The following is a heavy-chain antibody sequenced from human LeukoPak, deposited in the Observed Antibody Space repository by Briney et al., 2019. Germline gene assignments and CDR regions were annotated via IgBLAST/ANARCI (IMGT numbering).Heavy chain of an antibody. CDR3: ARGSTVTQFDY. D-gene: IGHD4-17*01. V-gene: IGHV1-8*03. CDR1: GYSFSTYG. J-gene: IGHJ4*02. Sequence: ASVKVSCKTSGYSFSTYGISWVRQATGQGLEWMGWMNPNSGNTGYAQKFQGRVTITRNTSISTAYMELSSLRSEDTAVYYCARGSTVTQFDYWGQGTLVTVSS. CDR2: MNPNSGNT.